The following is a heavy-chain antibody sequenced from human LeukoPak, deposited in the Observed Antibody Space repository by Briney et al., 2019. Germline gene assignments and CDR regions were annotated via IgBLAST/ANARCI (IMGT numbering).Heavy chain of an antibody. CDR2: MNPNRGKT. V-gene: IGHV1-8*01. CDR1: GYTFTSYV. CDR3: PRGPVDTAMEPLPWYYYYMDV. J-gene: IGHJ6*03. Sequence: ASVKVSCKASGYTFTSYVINWVGQAAGQGGEWMGWMNPNRGKTGYAQKFQGRVTMTRNTSIRTAYMEVRSLRSEDTALYYCPRGPVDTAMEPLPWYYYYMDVWGKGTTVTVSS. D-gene: IGHD5-18*01.